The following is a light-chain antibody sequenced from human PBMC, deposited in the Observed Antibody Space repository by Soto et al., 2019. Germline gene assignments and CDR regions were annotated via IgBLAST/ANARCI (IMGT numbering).Light chain of an antibody. J-gene: IGLJ3*02. CDR3: SSYTSSSTGV. V-gene: IGLV2-14*01. CDR1: SSDVGGYNY. CDR2: EVS. Sequence: QSALTQPASVSGSPGQSLTISCTGTSSDVGGYNYVSWYQQHPGKAPKLMIYEVSNRPSGVSNRFSGSKSANTASLTISGVQAEDEAEYYCSSYTSSSTGVFGGGTKVTVL.